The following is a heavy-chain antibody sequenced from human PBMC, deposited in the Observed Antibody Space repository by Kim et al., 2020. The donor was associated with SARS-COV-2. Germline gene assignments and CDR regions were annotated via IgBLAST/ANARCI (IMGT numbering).Heavy chain of an antibody. D-gene: IGHD3-22*01. Sequence: GGSLRLSCAASGFTFSNAWMSWVRQAPGKGLEWVGRIKSKTDGGTTDYAAPVKGRFTISRDDSKNTLYLQMNSLKTEDTAVYYCTTSLYYYDSSAEEDAFDIWGQGTMVTVSS. CDR2: IKSKTDGGTT. J-gene: IGHJ3*02. V-gene: IGHV3-15*01. CDR3: TTSLYYYDSSAEEDAFDI. CDR1: GFTFSNAW.